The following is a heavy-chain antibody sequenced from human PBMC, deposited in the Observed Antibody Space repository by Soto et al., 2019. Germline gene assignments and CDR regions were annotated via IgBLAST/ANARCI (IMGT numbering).Heavy chain of an antibody. Sequence: ASVKVSCKASGYSFTDYHIHWVRQAPGQGLEWLGRINPKSGGTSTAQKFQGWVTMTTDTSISTAYMELSRLRSDDTALYYCARDYGDAFDIWGQGTMVTVSS. CDR1: GYSFTDYH. CDR2: INPKSGGT. CDR3: ARDYGDAFDI. V-gene: IGHV1-2*04. J-gene: IGHJ3*02. D-gene: IGHD4-17*01.